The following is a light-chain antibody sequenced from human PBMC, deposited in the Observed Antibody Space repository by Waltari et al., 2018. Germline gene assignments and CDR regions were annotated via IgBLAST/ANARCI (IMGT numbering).Light chain of an antibody. CDR2: EDD. J-gene: IGLJ3*02. V-gene: IGLV6-57*04. Sequence: FMLTQPHSVSESPGKTVTISCTRNSGSIGRNYVHWYHQRQGGAHTIVIFEDDQRPSGVSDVFFCSIDSASNSASLTLSGLEIEDEGDYSCQSYDGGIWVFGGGTRLTVL. CDR1: SGSIGRNY. CDR3: QSYDGGIWV.